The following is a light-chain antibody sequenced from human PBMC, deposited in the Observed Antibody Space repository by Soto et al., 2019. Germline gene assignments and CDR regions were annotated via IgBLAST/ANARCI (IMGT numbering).Light chain of an antibody. CDR1: SSNIGAGYD. CDR2: GNS. V-gene: IGLV1-40*01. CDR3: QSSDSSLSAHVV. Sequence: QSVLTQPPSVSGAPGQRVTISCTGSSSNIGAGYDVHWYQQLPGTAPKLLIYGNSNRPSGVPDRFSGSKSGTSASLAITGLQAEDGADYYCQSSDSSLSAHVVFGGGTKVTVL. J-gene: IGLJ2*01.